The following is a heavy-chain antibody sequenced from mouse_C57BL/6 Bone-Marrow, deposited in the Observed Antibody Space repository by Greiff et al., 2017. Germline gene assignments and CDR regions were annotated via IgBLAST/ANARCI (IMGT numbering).Heavy chain of an antibody. D-gene: IGHD1-1*01. CDR3: ARWAVALDY. CDR1: GYTFTSYW. Sequence: QVQLQQPGAELVKPGASVKMSCKASGYTFTSYWITWVKQRPGQGLEWIGDIYPGSGSTNYHEKFKSKATLTVDTSSSTAYMQLSSLTSADAAVYYCARWAVALDYWGQGTTLTVSS. V-gene: IGHV1-55*01. J-gene: IGHJ2*01. CDR2: IYPGSGST.